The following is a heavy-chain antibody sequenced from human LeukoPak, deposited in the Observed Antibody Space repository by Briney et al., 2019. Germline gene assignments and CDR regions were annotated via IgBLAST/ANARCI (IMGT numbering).Heavy chain of an antibody. Sequence: SVKVSCKASGFTFTSSAMQWVRQARGQRLEWIGWIVVGSGNTNYAQKFQERVTITRDMSISTAYMELSSLRSEDTAVYYCARVPLGGLYGGANNYYYVDVWGKGTPVTVSS. D-gene: IGHD2-2*01. J-gene: IGHJ6*03. CDR1: GFTFTSSA. CDR2: IVVGSGNT. V-gene: IGHV1-58*02. CDR3: ARVPLGGLYGGANNYYYVDV.